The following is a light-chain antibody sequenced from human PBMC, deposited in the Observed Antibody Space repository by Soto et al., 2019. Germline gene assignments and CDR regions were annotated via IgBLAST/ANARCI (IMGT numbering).Light chain of an antibody. Sequence: EIVLTQSPGTLSLSTGERATLSCRASQSVSSSYLAWYQQKPGQAPRFLIYGASSRATGIPDRFSGSGSGTDFTLTISRLESEDFAVYYCQQYGSSPWTFGQGTKVDIK. CDR2: GAS. CDR3: QQYGSSPWT. V-gene: IGKV3-20*01. CDR1: QSVSSSY. J-gene: IGKJ1*01.